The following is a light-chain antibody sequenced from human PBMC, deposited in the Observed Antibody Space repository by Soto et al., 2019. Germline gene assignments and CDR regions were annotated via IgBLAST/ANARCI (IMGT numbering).Light chain of an antibody. V-gene: IGKV3-11*01. CDR2: DAS. CDR3: QQRSNWPPGGT. J-gene: IGKJ2*02. CDR1: QSVSGY. Sequence: EIVLTQSPATLSLSPGEGATLSCRASQSVSGYLAWYQQKPGQAPRLLINDASNRATGIPARFSGSGSGTDFTLTISSLEPEDFAVYYCQQRSNWPPGGTFGQGTKREI.